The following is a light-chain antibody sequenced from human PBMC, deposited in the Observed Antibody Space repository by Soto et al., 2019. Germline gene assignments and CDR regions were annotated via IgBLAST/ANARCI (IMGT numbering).Light chain of an antibody. J-gene: IGLJ1*01. V-gene: IGLV1-44*01. CDR1: TSNIESHP. CDR2: TNN. Sequence: QSLLTQPPSASWTPGHRIIIACSGSTSNIESHPVNWFQQVPGAAPKLLIKTNNQRPSGVPDRFSGSKSGASASLAISGLQSEDEATYYCATWDDSRNGVFGSGTKVTVL. CDR3: ATWDDSRNGV.